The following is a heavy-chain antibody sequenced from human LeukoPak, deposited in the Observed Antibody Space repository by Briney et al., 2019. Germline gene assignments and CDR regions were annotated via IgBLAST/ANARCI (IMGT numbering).Heavy chain of an antibody. CDR3: VRPDIVTVPLGC. CDR1: GFTFSSYW. CDR2: INTDGSIT. J-gene: IGHJ4*02. D-gene: IGHD2-2*01. Sequence: GGSLRLSCAASGFTFSSYWMHWVRQAPGKGLVWVSRINTDGSITDCADSVKGRFTISRDNAKNTLYLQVNSLRAEDTAIYYCVRPDIVTVPLGCWGQGTLVTVSS. V-gene: IGHV3-74*01.